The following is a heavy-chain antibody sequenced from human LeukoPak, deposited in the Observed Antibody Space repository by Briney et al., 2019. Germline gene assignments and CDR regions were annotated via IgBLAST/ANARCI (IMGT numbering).Heavy chain of an antibody. J-gene: IGHJ6*03. CDR3: AKLGGLPLHNYYVGV. Sequence: PGGSLRLSCAASGFTFSSYAMSWVRQAPGKGLEWVSGILDSGYSTYYANSVKGRFTISRDNSNNTLYLQMNSLRAEDTAVYYCAKLGGLPLHNYYVGVWGKGTTVAASS. CDR2: ILDSGYST. V-gene: IGHV3-23*01. D-gene: IGHD3-16*01. CDR1: GFTFSSYA.